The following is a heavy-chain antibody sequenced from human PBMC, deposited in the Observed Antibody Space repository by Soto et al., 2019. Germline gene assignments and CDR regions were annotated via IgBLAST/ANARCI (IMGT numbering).Heavy chain of an antibody. V-gene: IGHV3-72*01. CDR3: ARGYYDSSGWAQH. D-gene: IGHD3-22*01. CDR2: IKNKANSYTT. CDR1: GFTVSKAW. Sequence: DVQLVESGGGLVKPGGSLRLSCAVSGFTVSKAWMSWVRQTPGKGLEWVGRIKNKANSYTTEYAASVKGRFTISRDDSKNSLYLQMNSLKTEDTAVYYCARGYYDSSGWAQHWGQGTLVTVSS. J-gene: IGHJ1*01.